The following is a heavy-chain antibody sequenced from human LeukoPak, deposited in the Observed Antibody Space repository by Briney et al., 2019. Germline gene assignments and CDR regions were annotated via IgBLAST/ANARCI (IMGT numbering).Heavy chain of an antibody. V-gene: IGHV1-18*01. J-gene: IGHJ3*02. CDR2: ISAYNGNT. CDR3: ARRADAFDI. CDR1: GYTFTSYG. Sequence: ASVKVSCKASGYTFTSYGISWVRQAPGQGLEWMGWISAYNGNTNYAQKFQGRVTMTRDTSISTAYMELSRQRSDDTAVYYCARRADAFDIWGQGTMVTVSS.